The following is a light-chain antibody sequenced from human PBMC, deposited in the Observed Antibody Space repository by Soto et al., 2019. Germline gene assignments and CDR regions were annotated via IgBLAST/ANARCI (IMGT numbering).Light chain of an antibody. Sequence: QSVLTQPPSVSEAPRQRVTISCSGRQSNVGNHAVSWFQQLPGKAPKLLIYYDDLLSSGVSDRFSGSKSGTSASLAISDLQSEDEADYYCAAWDDNLNGRVFGGGTKLTVL. CDR1: QSNVGNHA. J-gene: IGLJ3*02. V-gene: IGLV1-36*01. CDR2: YDD. CDR3: AAWDDNLNGRV.